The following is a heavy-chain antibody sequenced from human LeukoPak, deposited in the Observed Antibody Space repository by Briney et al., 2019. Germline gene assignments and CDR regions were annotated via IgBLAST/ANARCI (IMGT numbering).Heavy chain of an antibody. CDR2: ISWNSGSI. CDR3: AKGKARVVTTTPNFDY. CDR1: GFTFDDYA. D-gene: IGHD5-12*01. V-gene: IGHV3-9*01. J-gene: IGHJ4*02. Sequence: SLSLSCAASGFTFDDYAMHWVRQAPGKGLEWVSGISWNSGSIEYADSVKGRFTISRDNAKNSLYLQMNSLRAEDTALYYCAKGKARVVTTTPNFDYWGQGTLVTVSS.